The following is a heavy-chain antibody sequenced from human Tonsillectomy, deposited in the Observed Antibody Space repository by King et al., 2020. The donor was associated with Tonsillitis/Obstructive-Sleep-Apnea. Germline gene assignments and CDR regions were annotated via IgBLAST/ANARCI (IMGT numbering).Heavy chain of an antibody. CDR1: GLTFSTSA. V-gene: IGHV3-23*04. Sequence: VQLVESGGGLTQPGKSLRLSCAASGLTFSTSAISWVRRAPGKGLEWVATMRGGGRDAFYADSLKGRFTISSHSYKNTLYLQINSLRAEDTAKYNCATVEEGAAATGRYFQHWGRGTLVTISS. CDR3: ATVEEGAAATGRYFQH. D-gene: IGHD6-25*01. CDR2: MRGGGRDA. J-gene: IGHJ1*01.